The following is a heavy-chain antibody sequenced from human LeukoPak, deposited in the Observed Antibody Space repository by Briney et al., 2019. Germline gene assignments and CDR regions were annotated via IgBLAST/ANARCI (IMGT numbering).Heavy chain of an antibody. J-gene: IGHJ4*02. Sequence: PSETLSLTCTVSGGSISSPTYYWGWIRQPPGKGLEWIGSIYYSGSTFYNPSLRSRVTISGDTSKNQFSLRLTSVTAADTAVYYCVRHSEDIQYDFWISFFAYWGQGVLVTVSS. D-gene: IGHD3-3*01. V-gene: IGHV4-39*01. CDR3: VRHSEDIQYDFWISFFAY. CDR1: GGSISSPTYY. CDR2: IYYSGST.